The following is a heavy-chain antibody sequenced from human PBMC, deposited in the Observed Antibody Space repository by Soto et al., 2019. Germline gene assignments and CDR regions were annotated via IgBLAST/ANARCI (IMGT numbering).Heavy chain of an antibody. CDR2: IYYSGST. CDR1: GGSISRYY. V-gene: IGHV4-59*01. Sequence: QVQLQESGPGLVRPSEILSLTCTVSGGSISRYYWSWIRQPPGKGLEWIGCIYYSGSTNYSPSLKSRVTISVDPSKNQFSLKLSSVTAADTAVYYCARDLHYYDSSGYPRVEAFDIWGQGTMLTVSS. J-gene: IGHJ3*02. CDR3: ARDLHYYDSSGYPRVEAFDI. D-gene: IGHD3-22*01.